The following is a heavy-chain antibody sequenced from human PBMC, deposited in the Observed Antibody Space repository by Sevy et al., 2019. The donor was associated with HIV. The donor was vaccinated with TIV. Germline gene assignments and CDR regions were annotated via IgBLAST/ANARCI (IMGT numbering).Heavy chain of an antibody. D-gene: IGHD5-12*01. Sequence: ASVKVSCKASGGTFSSYAISWVRQAPGQGLEWMGGIIPIFGTANYAQKFQGRVTITADKSTSTAYMELSSLRSEDTAGYYCARTSYSGYDYNYYYYYMDVWGKGTTVTVSS. CDR1: GGTFSSYA. CDR3: ARTSYSGYDYNYYYYYMDV. CDR2: IIPIFGTA. J-gene: IGHJ6*03. V-gene: IGHV1-69*06.